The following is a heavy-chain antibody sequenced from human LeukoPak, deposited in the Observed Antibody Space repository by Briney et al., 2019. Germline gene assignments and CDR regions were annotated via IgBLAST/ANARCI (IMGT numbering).Heavy chain of an antibody. J-gene: IGHJ6*02. CDR2: ITGSGVGT. CDR3: AKPTGAGTYYYYGMDV. V-gene: IGHV3-23*01. CDR1: GFTFSNYA. Sequence: GGSLRLSCAASGFTFSNYAMSWVRQAPGVGLEWVSAITGSGVGTYYADSVKGRFTISRDNSKNTLYLQMNSLRAEDTAVYYCAKPTGAGTYYYYGMDVWGQGTTVTVSS. D-gene: IGHD6-13*01.